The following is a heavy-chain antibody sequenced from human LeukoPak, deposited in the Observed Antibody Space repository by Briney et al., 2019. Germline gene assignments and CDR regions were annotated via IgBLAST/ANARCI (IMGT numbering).Heavy chain of an antibody. J-gene: IGHJ4*02. CDR2: ISGSGAGT. Sequence: PGGSLRLSCAASGFTFSSYWMSWVRQAPGKGLEWVSSISGSGAGTYYADSVKGRFTISRDNSKNTLYLQMSSLRAADTAVYYCATRTLYCSTSRCYLDYWGRGTLVTVSS. CDR3: ATRTLYCSTSRCYLDY. D-gene: IGHD2-2*01. CDR1: GFTFSSYW. V-gene: IGHV3-23*01.